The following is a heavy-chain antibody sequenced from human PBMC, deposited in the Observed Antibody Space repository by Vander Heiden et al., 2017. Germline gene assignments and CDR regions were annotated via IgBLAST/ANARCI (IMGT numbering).Heavy chain of an antibody. CDR1: GGAISSSSYY. V-gene: IGHV4-39*01. CDR2: IYYSGGT. CDR3: ASTYYDILTGYYGMDV. D-gene: IGHD3-9*01. J-gene: IGHJ6*02. Sequence: QLQLQESGPGLVKPSETLSLTCTVHGGAISSSSYYWGWLRQPPGKGLEWIGSIYYSGGTNYKPSLKSRVTISVDRSKNQFSLKLSSVTAADTAVYYCASTYYDILTGYYGMDVWGQGTTVTVS.